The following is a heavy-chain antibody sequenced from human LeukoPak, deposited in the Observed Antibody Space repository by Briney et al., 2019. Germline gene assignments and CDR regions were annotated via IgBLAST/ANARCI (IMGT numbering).Heavy chain of an antibody. V-gene: IGHV4-31*03. J-gene: IGHJ2*01. CDR1: GGSISSSDYY. CDR2: VFNSGDT. CDR3: ARFRRVARHWYFDL. D-gene: IGHD5-12*01. Sequence: SETLSLTYTASGGSISSSDYYWSWLRQHPGKGLEWIGYVFNSGDTLYNPSLKSRVAIVVDTSKNNFSLNLNSATAADTAVYYCARFRRVARHWYFDLWGRGTLVTVSS.